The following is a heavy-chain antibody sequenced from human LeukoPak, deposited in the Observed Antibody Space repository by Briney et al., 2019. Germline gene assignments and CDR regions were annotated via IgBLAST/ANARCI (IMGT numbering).Heavy chain of an antibody. CDR1: GGSFGGYY. Sequence: SETLSLTCAVYGGSFGGYYWSWIRQPPGKGLEWIGEINHSGSTNYNPSLKSRVTISVDTSKNQFSPKLSSVTAADTAVYYCARRLITMIVVVIAVPYFDYWGQGTLVTVSS. CDR3: ARRLITMIVVVIAVPYFDY. D-gene: IGHD3-22*01. CDR2: INHSGST. J-gene: IGHJ4*02. V-gene: IGHV4-34*01.